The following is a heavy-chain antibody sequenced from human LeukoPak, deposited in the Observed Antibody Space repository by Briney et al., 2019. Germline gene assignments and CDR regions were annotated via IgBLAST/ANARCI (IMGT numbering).Heavy chain of an antibody. D-gene: IGHD3-22*01. CDR2: INPNSGGT. CDR1: GYTFTGYY. CDR3: ARGGHYYDSSGYHDWYFDL. V-gene: IGHV1-2*04. Sequence: GASVKVSCKASGYTFTGYYMHWVRQAPGQGLEWMGWINPNSGGTNYAQKFQGWVTMTRDTSISTAYMELSRLRSDDTAVYYCARGGHYYDSSGYHDWYFDLWGRGTLVTVSS. J-gene: IGHJ2*01.